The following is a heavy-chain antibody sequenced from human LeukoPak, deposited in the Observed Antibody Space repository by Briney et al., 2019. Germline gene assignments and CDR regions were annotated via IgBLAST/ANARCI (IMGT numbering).Heavy chain of an antibody. V-gene: IGHV3-13*01. J-gene: IGHJ3*02. CDR3: ARSGYSSGWYAFDI. CDR2: IGTAGDT. D-gene: IGHD6-19*01. CDR1: GFTFSSYD. Sequence: GGSLRLSCAASGFTFSSYDMHWVRQATGKGLEWFSAIGTAGDTYYPGSVKGRFTISRENAKNSLYLQMNSLRAGDTAVYYCARSGYSSGWYAFDIWGQGTMVTVSS.